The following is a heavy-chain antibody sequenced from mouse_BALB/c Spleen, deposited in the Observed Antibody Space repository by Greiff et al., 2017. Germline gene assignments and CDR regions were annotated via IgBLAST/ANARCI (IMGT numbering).Heavy chain of an antibody. J-gene: IGHJ4*01. Sequence: EVQLQQSGPELVKPGASVKMSCKASGYTFTSYVMHWVKQKPGQGLEWIGYINPYNDGTKYNEKFKGKATLTSDKSSSTAYMELSSLTSEDSAVYYCARSTIYYDYDEAMDYWGQGTSVTVSS. D-gene: IGHD2-4*01. V-gene: IGHV1-14*01. CDR2: INPYNDGT. CDR1: GYTFTSYV. CDR3: ARSTIYYDYDEAMDY.